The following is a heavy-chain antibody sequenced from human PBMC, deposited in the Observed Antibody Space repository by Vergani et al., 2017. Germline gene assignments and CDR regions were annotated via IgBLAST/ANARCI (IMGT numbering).Heavy chain of an antibody. CDR2: INPNSGGT. D-gene: IGHD3-22*01. CDR3: ARVPLHDSGGPSDY. J-gene: IGHJ4*02. V-gene: IGHV1-2*02. CDR1: GYTFTGYY. Sequence: QVQLVQSGAEVKKPGASVKVSCKASGYTFTGYYMHWVRQAPGQGLECMGWINPNSGGTNYAQKFQGRVNMTRDTSISTVYMELSRLRSDDTALYYCARVPLHDSGGPSDYWGQGTLVTVSS.